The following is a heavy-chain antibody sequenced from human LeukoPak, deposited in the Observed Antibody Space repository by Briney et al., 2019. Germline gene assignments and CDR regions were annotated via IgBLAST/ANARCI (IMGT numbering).Heavy chain of an antibody. V-gene: IGHV1-69*05. CDR1: GGTFSSYA. CDR3: ARGLDYYDSSGYFSHWFDP. J-gene: IGHJ5*02. CDR2: IIPIFGTA. Sequence: GASVKVSCKASGGTFSSYAISWVRQAPGQGLEWMGEIIPIFGTANYAQKFQGRVTITTDESTSTAYMELSSLRSEDTAVYYCARGLDYYDSSGYFSHWFDPWGQGTLVTVSS. D-gene: IGHD3-22*01.